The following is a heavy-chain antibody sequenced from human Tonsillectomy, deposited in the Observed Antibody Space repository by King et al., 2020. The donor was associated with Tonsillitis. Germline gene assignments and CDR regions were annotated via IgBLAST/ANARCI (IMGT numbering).Heavy chain of an antibody. D-gene: IGHD5-18*01. Sequence: EQLVQSGGGLVKPGGSLRLSCAASGFTFSSYSMNWVRQAPGKGLEWVSSISSSSSYIYYADSVKGRFTISRDNAKNSLYLQMNSLRAEDTAVYYCARDGYYTPGDYYYDMDVWGQGTTVTVSS. CDR1: GFTFSSYS. CDR3: ARDGYYTPGDYYYDMDV. J-gene: IGHJ6*02. CDR2: ISSSSSYI. V-gene: IGHV3-21*01.